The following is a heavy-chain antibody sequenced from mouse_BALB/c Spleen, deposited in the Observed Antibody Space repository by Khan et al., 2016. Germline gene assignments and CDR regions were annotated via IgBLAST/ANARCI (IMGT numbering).Heavy chain of an antibody. D-gene: IGHD2-4*01. Sequence: QIQLVQSGPELKKPGETVKISCKASGYTFTNYGMNWVKQAPGKGLKWMGWINTYTGEPTYADDFKGRFAFSLETSASTAYLQINNPKNEDTATYCCASRLRGGYAMDYWGQGTSVTVSS. J-gene: IGHJ4*01. CDR2: INTYTGEP. CDR3: ASRLRGGYAMDY. V-gene: IGHV9-3-1*01. CDR1: GYTFTNYG.